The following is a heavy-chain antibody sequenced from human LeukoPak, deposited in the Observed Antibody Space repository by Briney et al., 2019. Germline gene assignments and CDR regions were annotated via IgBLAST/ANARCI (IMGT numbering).Heavy chain of an antibody. Sequence: QTGGSLRLSCAAFGFTFSNYPMNWVRQAPGKGLEWVSGISSSGVIRDYADSVKGRFTISRDNSKNTLYLQMNSLRTEDTAVYYCAKLTRSTSPREDYWGPGTLVTVSS. J-gene: IGHJ4*02. D-gene: IGHD1-26*01. CDR3: AKLTRSTSPREDY. CDR1: GFTFSNYP. CDR2: ISSSGVIR. V-gene: IGHV3-23*01.